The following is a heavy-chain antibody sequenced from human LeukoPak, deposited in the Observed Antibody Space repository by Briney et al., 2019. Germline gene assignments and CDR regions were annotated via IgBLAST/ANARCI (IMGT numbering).Heavy chain of an antibody. Sequence: GASVKVSCKASGYTFTGYYMHWVRQAPGQGLEWMGWINPNSGGTNCAQKFQGRVTMTRDTSISTAYMELSRLRSDDTAVYYCAIAAAGSGGMDVWGQGTTVTVSS. J-gene: IGHJ6*02. CDR2: INPNSGGT. D-gene: IGHD6-13*01. CDR3: AIAAAGSGGMDV. CDR1: GYTFTGYY. V-gene: IGHV1-2*02.